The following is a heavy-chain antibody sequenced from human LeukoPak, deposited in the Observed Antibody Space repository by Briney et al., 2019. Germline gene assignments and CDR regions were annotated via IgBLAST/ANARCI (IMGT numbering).Heavy chain of an antibody. CDR1: GFIFRNYA. J-gene: IGHJ4*02. CDR2: ISGTGGST. D-gene: IGHD6-25*01. V-gene: IGHV3-23*01. CDR3: AKGSAAIPQFFKS. Sequence: GGSLRLSCEASGFIFRNYAMNWVRQAPGKGLEWVASISGTGGSTFYADFAKGRFIISRDNSKDTLSLQLNSLTGTDTAVYFCAKGSAAIPQFFKSWGRGILVTVSS.